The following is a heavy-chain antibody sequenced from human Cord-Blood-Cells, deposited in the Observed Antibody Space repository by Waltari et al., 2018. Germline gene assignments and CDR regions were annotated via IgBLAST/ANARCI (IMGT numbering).Heavy chain of an antibody. J-gene: IGHJ2*01. D-gene: IGHD3-10*01. CDR3: ASRGRDWYFDL. V-gene: IGHV1-46*01. CDR2: INPRGGGT. Sequence: QVQLVQSGAEVKKPGASVKVSCKASGYTFTSYYMHWVRQAPGQGLEWMGIINPRGGGTGYAQKFQGRVTMTMDTSTSTVYMELSSLRSEDTAVYYCASRGRDWYFDLWGRGTLVTVSS. CDR1: GYTFTSYY.